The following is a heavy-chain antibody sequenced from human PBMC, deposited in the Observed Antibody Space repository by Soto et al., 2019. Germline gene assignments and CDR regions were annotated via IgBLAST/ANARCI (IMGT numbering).Heavy chain of an antibody. D-gene: IGHD6-13*01. Sequence: HPGGSLRLSCAASGFTFSSYGMHWVRQAPGKGLEWVAVIWYDGSNKYYADSVKGRFTISRDNSKNTLYLQMNSLRAEDTAVYYCAREHPNPGNLYYFDYWGQGTLVTVSS. CDR3: AREHPNPGNLYYFDY. CDR1: GFTFSSYG. J-gene: IGHJ4*02. V-gene: IGHV3-33*01. CDR2: IWYDGSNK.